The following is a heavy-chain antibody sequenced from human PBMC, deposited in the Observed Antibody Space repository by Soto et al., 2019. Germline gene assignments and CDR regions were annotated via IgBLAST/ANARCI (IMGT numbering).Heavy chain of an antibody. CDR1: GSSFKSGSYS. CDR3: ARDFAYFDS. V-gene: IGHV4-61*01. Sequence: SETLSLTCTVSGSSFKSGSYSWSWIRQPPGKGLEWIGYVYHTGRTSYNPSLKSRVSISMDTSKNQFSLNLDSVTAADTAVYFCARDFAYFDSWGQGTLVTVSS. D-gene: IGHD3-3*01. J-gene: IGHJ4*02. CDR2: VYHTGRT.